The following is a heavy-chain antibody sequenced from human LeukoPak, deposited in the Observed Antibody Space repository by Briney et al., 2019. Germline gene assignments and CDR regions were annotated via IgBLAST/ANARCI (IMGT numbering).Heavy chain of an antibody. V-gene: IGHV1-69*02. CDR2: IIPILGIA. J-gene: IGHJ4*02. CDR1: GGTFSSYT. Sequence: SVKVSCKASGGTFSSYTTSWVRQAPGQGLEWMGRIIPILGIANYAQKFQGRVTITADKSTSTADMELSSLRSEDTAVYYCTHYSNYRYYFDYWGQGTLVTVSS. D-gene: IGHD4-11*01. CDR3: THYSNYRYYFDY.